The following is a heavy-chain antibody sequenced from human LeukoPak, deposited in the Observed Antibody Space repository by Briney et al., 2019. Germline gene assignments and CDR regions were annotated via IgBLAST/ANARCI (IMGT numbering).Heavy chain of an antibody. D-gene: IGHD3-10*01. CDR3: ARAVHYSGTSDQYTGGWYYFDF. CDR1: GGSISSYS. Sequence: SETLSLTCTVSGGSISSYSWSWIRQPPGKGLEWIGYIYYSGSTNYNPSLKSRVTISVDMSRKHFFLDLISVTAADTAVYYCARAVHYSGTSDQYTGGWYYFDFWGQGTRVTVSS. CDR2: IYYSGST. J-gene: IGHJ4*02. V-gene: IGHV4-59*01.